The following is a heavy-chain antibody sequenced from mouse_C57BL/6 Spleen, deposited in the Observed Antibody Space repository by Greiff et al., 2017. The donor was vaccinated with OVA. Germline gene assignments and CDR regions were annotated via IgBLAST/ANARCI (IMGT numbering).Heavy chain of an antibody. CDR1: GYTFTSYW. D-gene: IGHD2-1*01. V-gene: IGHV1-50*01. Sequence: VQLQQPGAELVKPGASVKLSCKASGYTFTSYWMQWVKQRPGQGLEWIGEIDPSDSYTNYNQKFKGKATLTVDTSSSTAYMQLSSLTSEDSAVYYCARQIYQGFAYWGQGTLVTVSA. J-gene: IGHJ3*01. CDR3: ARQIYQGFAY. CDR2: IDPSDSYT.